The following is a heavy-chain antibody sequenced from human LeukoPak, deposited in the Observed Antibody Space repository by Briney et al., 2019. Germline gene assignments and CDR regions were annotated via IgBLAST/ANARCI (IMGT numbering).Heavy chain of an antibody. CDR3: AGVYSSGWYRFDY. D-gene: IGHD6-19*01. CDR2: IDTSGNT. Sequence: SETLSLTCTVSGGSISSYYWSWIRQPAGKGLEWIGRIDTSGNTNYKPSLKSRVTMSVDTSKNQFSLKLSSVTAADTAVYYCAGVYSSGWYRFDYWGQGTLVTVSS. CDR1: GGSISSYY. V-gene: IGHV4-4*07. J-gene: IGHJ4*02.